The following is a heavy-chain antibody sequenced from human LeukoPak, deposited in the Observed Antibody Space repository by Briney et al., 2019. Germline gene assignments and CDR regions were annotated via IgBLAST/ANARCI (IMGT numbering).Heavy chain of an antibody. CDR2: ISGSGGST. V-gene: IGHV3-23*01. J-gene: IGHJ4*02. CDR1: GFTFSSYA. Sequence: QTGGSLRLSCAASGFTFSSYAMSWVRQAPGKGLEWVSAISGSGGSTYYADSVKGRFTISRDNSKNTLYLQMNSLRAEDTAVYYCAKVSAQSARLRFLEWLLDYWGQGTLVTVSS. CDR3: AKVSAQSARLRFLEWLLDY. D-gene: IGHD3-3*01.